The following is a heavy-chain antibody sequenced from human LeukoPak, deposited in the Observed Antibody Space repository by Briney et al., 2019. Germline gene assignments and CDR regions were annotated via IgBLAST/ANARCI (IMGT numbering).Heavy chain of an antibody. D-gene: IGHD3-3*01. CDR2: IYYSGST. CDR3: ARASWSGYLFDY. CDR1: GGSISSSSYY. J-gene: IGHJ4*02. Sequence: SETLSLTCTVSGGSISSSSYYWGWIRQPPGKGLEWIGSIYYSGSTYYNPSLKSRVTISVDTSKNQFSLKLSSVTAADTAVYYCARASWSGYLFDYWGQGTQVTVSS. V-gene: IGHV4-39*01.